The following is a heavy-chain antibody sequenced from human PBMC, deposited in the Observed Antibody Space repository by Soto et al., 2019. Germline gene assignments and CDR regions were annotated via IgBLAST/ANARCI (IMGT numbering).Heavy chain of an antibody. J-gene: IGHJ4*02. V-gene: IGHV4-39*01. CDR3: ARRSDSSGYY. CDR1: GGSISSSSYY. CDR2: IYYSGST. Sequence: PSETLSLTCTVSGGSISSSSYYWGWIRQPPGKGLEWIGSIYYSGSTYYNPSLKSRVTISVDTSKNQFSLKLSSVTAADTAVYYCARRSDSSGYYWGQGTLVTVSS. D-gene: IGHD3-22*01.